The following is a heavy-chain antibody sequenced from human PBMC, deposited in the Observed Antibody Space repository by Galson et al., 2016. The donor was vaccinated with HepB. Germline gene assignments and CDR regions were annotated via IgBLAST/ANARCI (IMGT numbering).Heavy chain of an antibody. D-gene: IGHD2/OR15-2a*01. J-gene: IGHJ4*02. V-gene: IGHV3-30*18. Sequence: SLRLSCAGSGFLFRGYGMHWVRQAPGKGLEWVAADSMDGRRKFYSDSVGGRFTISRDNSNNMLFLQRSSLRVDDTAVYYCAKRHEYCPPVGCSVDSWGQGTLVSVSS. CDR3: AKRHEYCPPVGCSVDS. CDR2: DSMDGRRK. CDR1: GFLFRGYG.